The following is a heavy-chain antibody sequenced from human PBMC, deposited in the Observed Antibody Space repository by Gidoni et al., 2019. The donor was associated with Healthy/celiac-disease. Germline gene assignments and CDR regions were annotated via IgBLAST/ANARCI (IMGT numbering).Heavy chain of an antibody. CDR2: IKEDGREN. Sequence: EVQLGESGGGLVQPGGSLRPSCAAFGFTFSSFWMSWVRQAPGKGLEWVANIKEDGRENYYVDSGKGRFTISRENSLRAEDTAVYYCARAGLCQLLPDLNWFDPWGQGTMVTVSS. D-gene: IGHD2-2*01. CDR3: ARAGLCQLLPDLNWFDP. CDR1: GFTFSSFW. V-gene: IGHV3-7*03. J-gene: IGHJ5*02.